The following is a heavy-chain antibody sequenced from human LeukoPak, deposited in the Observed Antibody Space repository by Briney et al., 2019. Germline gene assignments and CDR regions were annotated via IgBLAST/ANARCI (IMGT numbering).Heavy chain of an antibody. CDR2: ISSRGSTI. Sequence: GGSLRLSCAASGFTFSDYYMTWIRQAPGKGLEWVSYISSRGSTIHYADSVKGRFIISRDNGKNSLYLQMNSLRAEDTAVYYCARDPSPGGSVWFDPGAREPWSPSPQ. CDR1: GFTFSDYY. J-gene: IGHJ5*02. D-gene: IGHD1-1*01. CDR3: ARDPSPGGSVWFDP. V-gene: IGHV3-11*01.